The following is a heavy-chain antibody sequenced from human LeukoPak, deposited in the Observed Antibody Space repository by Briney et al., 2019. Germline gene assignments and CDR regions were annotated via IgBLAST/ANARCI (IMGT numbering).Heavy chain of an antibody. D-gene: IGHD3-3*01. V-gene: IGHV4-31*03. Sequence: SQTLSLTCTVSGGSISSGDHYWSWIRQHPGKGLEWMGYIFYSEKTYYNPSLKSRITISRDTSKNEICLNLSSVTAADPALCFCARGRNFWSGYGGPFYFDYWGQGTLVTVSS. CDR1: GGSISSGDHY. J-gene: IGHJ4*02. CDR3: ARGRNFWSGYGGPFYFDY. CDR2: IFYSEKT.